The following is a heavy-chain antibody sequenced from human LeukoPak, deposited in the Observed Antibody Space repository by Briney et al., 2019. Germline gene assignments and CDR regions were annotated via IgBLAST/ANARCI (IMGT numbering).Heavy chain of an antibody. CDR3: ARDYHCSGGSCYSTRKNWFDP. Sequence: GGSLRLSCAASGFTFSRYWMSWVRQAPGKGLEWVANIRQDGSEKHYLDSVKGRITISRDNAKNSLYLQMNSLRAEDTAVYYCARDYHCSGGSCYSTRKNWFDPWGQGTLVTVSS. CDR1: GFTFSRYW. J-gene: IGHJ5*02. CDR2: IRQDGSEK. D-gene: IGHD2-15*01. V-gene: IGHV3-7*01.